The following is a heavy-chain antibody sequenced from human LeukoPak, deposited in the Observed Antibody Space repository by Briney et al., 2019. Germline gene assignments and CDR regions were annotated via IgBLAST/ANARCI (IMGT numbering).Heavy chain of an antibody. D-gene: IGHD6-13*01. J-gene: IGHJ4*02. CDR1: GDSVSNGDYY. Sequence: SETLSLTCTVSGDSVSNGDYYWTWIRQHPRKGLEWIGYIYYSGNTYYNLSLKSRLTMSVDTSKDQFSLKLSSVTAADTAVYYCARALGTIWSFDSWGQGTLVTVSS. CDR2: IYYSGNT. V-gene: IGHV4-31*03. CDR3: ARALGTIWSFDS.